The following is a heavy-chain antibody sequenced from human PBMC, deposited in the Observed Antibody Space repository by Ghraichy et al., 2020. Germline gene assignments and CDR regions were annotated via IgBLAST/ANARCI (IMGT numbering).Heavy chain of an antibody. CDR2: IYHSGST. Sequence: SQTLSLTCTVSGDSISSGGYYWSWIRQHPGKGLEWIVNIYHSGSTYYNPSLKSRVFTSVDTSKNQFSLKLSSVTAADTAVYYCARDWGPSIVKRDAFDIWGQGTMVTVSS. CDR3: ARDWGPSIVKRDAFDI. J-gene: IGHJ3*02. V-gene: IGHV4-31*03. D-gene: IGHD6-6*01. CDR1: GDSISSGGYY.